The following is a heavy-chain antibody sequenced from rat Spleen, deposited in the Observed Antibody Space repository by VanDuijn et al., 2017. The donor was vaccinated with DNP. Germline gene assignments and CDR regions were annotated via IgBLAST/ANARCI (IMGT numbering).Heavy chain of an antibody. CDR2: IPSSGDTT. J-gene: IGHJ2*01. V-gene: IGHV5-31*01. CDR1: RFTFNNFW. Sequence: EVQLVESGGDLVQPGRSLKLSCVASRFTFNNFWMTWFRQVPRKGLEWVASIPSSGDTTYYPDSVKGRFTISRDIAKDTLYLRMNSLRSEDTATYYCARYSLRRLWDYWGQGVMVTVSA. CDR3: ARYSLRRLWDY. D-gene: IGHD1-11*01.